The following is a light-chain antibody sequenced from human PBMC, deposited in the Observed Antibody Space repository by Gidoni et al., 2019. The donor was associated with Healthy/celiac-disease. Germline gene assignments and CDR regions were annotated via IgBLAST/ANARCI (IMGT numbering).Light chain of an antibody. Sequence: DIQMTQSPSSLSASVGDRVTITCRASQSISSYLNWYQQKPGKAPKLLIYAASSLQSGVPSRFSGSGSRTDFTLTISSLQPEDFATYYCQQSYSTPPNFGQGTKLEIK. CDR2: AAS. V-gene: IGKV1-39*01. CDR1: QSISSY. CDR3: QQSYSTPPN. J-gene: IGKJ2*01.